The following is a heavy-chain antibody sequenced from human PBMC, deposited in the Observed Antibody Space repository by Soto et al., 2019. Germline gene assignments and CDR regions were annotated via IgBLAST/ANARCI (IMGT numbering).Heavy chain of an antibody. CDR1: GDSVSSDSAA. Sequence: PSQTLSLTCAISGDSVSSDSAACNWIRQSPSRGLEWLGRTYYRSKWYNDYAVSVKSRITINPDTSKNQFSLQLNSVTPEDTAVYYCARERANYGDNFDYWGQGTLVTVSS. CDR3: ARERANYGDNFDY. CDR2: TYYRSKWYN. D-gene: IGHD4-17*01. J-gene: IGHJ4*02. V-gene: IGHV6-1*01.